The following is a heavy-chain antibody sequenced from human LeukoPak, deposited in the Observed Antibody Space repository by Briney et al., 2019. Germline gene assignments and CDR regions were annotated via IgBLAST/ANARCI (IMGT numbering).Heavy chain of an antibody. CDR1: GFTFSSYS. J-gene: IGHJ4*02. D-gene: IGHD3-10*01. CDR2: ISSSSSHI. CDR3: ARGRGLPGPLDY. V-gene: IGHV3-21*01. Sequence: GGSLRLSCAASGFTFSSYSMNWVRQAPGKGLEWVSSISSSSSHIYYADSVKGRSTISRDNAKNSLYLQMNSLRAEDTAVYYCARGRGLPGPLDYWGQGTLVTVSS.